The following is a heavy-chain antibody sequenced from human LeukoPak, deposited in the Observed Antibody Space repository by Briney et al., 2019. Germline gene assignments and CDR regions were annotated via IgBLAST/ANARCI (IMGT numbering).Heavy chain of an antibody. Sequence: PSETLSLTCTVSGGSISSSNSYWGWIRQPPGKGLEWIGSMYYSGSTYYNSSLKSRATISGDTSKDLFSLKLRSVTTADTAAYYCARQRQKYGSGRRTFDYWGQGTLVIVSS. V-gene: IGHV4-39*01. CDR2: MYYSGST. CDR1: GGSISSSNSY. D-gene: IGHD3-10*01. CDR3: ARQRQKYGSGRRTFDY. J-gene: IGHJ4*02.